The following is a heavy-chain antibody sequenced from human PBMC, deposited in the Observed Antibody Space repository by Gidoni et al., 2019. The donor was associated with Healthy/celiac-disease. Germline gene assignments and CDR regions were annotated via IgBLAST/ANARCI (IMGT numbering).Heavy chain of an antibody. V-gene: IGHV3-30-3*01. J-gene: IGHJ4*02. CDR2: ISYDGSNK. Sequence: QVQLVESGGGVVQPGRSLRLSCAASGFTFRSFAMHWVRQAPGKGLEWVAVISYDGSNKYYADSVKGRFTISRDNSKNTLYLQMNSLRAEDTAVYYCAREHGSGSYYTAFDYWGQGTLVTVSS. CDR3: AREHGSGSYYTAFDY. CDR1: GFTFRSFA. D-gene: IGHD1-26*01.